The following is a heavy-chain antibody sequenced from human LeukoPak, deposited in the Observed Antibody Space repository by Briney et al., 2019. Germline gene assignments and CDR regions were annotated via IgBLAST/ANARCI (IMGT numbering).Heavy chain of an antibody. D-gene: IGHD1-26*01. Sequence: SVKVSCKASGGTFSSYAISWVRQAPGQGLEWMGGIIPIFGTANYAQKFQGRVTITTDESTSTAYMELSSLRSEDTAVYYCARGGHSGSWFDAFDIWGQGTMVTVSS. CDR2: IIPIFGTA. J-gene: IGHJ3*02. V-gene: IGHV1-69*05. CDR3: ARGGHSGSWFDAFDI. CDR1: GGTFSSYA.